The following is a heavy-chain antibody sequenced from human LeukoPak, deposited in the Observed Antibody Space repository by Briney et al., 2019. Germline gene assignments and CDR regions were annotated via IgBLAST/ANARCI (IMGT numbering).Heavy chain of an antibody. CDR1: GYKFTNFW. Sequence: GESLKISCKGSGYKFTNFWIGWVRQMPGKGLEWMGIIYPGDSDTRYSPSFQGQVTISADRSISTAYLQWSGLKASDTATYYCVRLWGNSAWFDYWGQGTLVTVSS. D-gene: IGHD6-19*01. CDR2: IYPGDSDT. CDR3: VRLWGNSAWFDY. V-gene: IGHV5-51*01. J-gene: IGHJ4*02.